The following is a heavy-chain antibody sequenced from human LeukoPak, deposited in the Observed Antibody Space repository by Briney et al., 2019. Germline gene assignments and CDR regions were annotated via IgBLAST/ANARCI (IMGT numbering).Heavy chain of an antibody. V-gene: IGHV3-64*01. D-gene: IGHD6-19*01. CDR1: EFTFSSFA. J-gene: IGHJ3*02. CDR3: ARAFSIAVAGRAGAFDI. CDR2: ISSNGGST. Sequence: GGSLRLSCAASEFTFSSFAMHWVRQAPGKGLEYVSAISSNGGSTYYANSVKGRFTISRDNSKNTLYLQMNSLRAEDTAVYYCARAFSIAVAGRAGAFDIWGQGTMVTVSS.